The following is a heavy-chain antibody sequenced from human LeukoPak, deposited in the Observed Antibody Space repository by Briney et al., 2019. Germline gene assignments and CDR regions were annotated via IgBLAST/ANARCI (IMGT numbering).Heavy chain of an antibody. J-gene: IGHJ5*02. V-gene: IGHV3-7*01. CDR2: IKQDGSAK. CDR3: ARAISHDYSNLHWFDP. CDR1: GFTFSSYW. Sequence: GGSLRLSCAASGFTFSSYWMNWVRQTPGKGLEWVANIKQDGSAKYYVDSVKGRFTISRDNSKNTLYLQMGSLRAEDMAVYYCARAISHDYSNLHWFDPWGQGTLVTVSS. D-gene: IGHD4-11*01.